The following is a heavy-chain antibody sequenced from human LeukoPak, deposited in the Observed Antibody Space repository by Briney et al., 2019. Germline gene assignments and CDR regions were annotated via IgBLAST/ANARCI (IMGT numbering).Heavy chain of an antibody. Sequence: PGRSLRLSCAASGFTFSSYGMHWVRQAPGKGLEWVAVIWYDGSNKYYADSVKGRFTISRDNSKNTLYLQMNSLRAEDTAVYYCARDDSNGQLASWGQGTLVTVSS. CDR2: IWYDGSNK. V-gene: IGHV3-33*01. CDR3: ARDDSNGQLAS. CDR1: GFTFSSYG. J-gene: IGHJ4*02. D-gene: IGHD6-13*01.